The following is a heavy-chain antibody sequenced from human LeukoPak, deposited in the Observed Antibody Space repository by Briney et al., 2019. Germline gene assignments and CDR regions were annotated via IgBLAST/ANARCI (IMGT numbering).Heavy chain of an antibody. CDR1: GGSISSYY. CDR2: IYYSGST. Sequence: PSETLSLTCTVSGGSISSYYWSWIRQPPGKGLEWIGYIYYSGSTNYNPSLKSRVTISVDTSKNQFSLKLSSVAAADTAVYYCARAPLYYYDSSGYRLPFFDYWGQGTLVTVSS. D-gene: IGHD3-22*01. V-gene: IGHV4-59*01. CDR3: ARAPLYYYDSSGYRLPFFDY. J-gene: IGHJ4*02.